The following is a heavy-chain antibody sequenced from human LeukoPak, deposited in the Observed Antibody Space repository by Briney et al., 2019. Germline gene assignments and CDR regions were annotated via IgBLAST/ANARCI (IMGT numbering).Heavy chain of an antibody. Sequence: PGGSLRLSWAASGFTFSSYGMSWVRQAPGKGLEWVSAISGSGGSTYYADSVKGRFTNSRDNSKNTLYLQMNSLRAEDTAVYYCATQPYGDRFDYWGQGTLVTVSS. J-gene: IGHJ4*02. CDR3: ATQPYGDRFDY. D-gene: IGHD4-17*01. CDR1: GFTFSSYG. V-gene: IGHV3-23*01. CDR2: ISGSGGST.